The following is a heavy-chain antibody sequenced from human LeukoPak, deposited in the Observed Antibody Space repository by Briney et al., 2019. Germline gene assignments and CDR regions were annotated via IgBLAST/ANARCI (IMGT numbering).Heavy chain of an antibody. CDR3: ARGNAVTDY. CDR2: ISSSGSTI. D-gene: IGHD4-17*01. V-gene: IGHV3-48*03. CDR1: GFTFSSYE. Sequence: GGSLRLSCAASGFTFSSYEMNWVRQAPGKGLEWVSYISSSGSTIYYADSVKGRFTISGDNAKNSLYLQMNSLRAEDTAVYYCARGNAVTDYWGQGTLVTVSS. J-gene: IGHJ4*02.